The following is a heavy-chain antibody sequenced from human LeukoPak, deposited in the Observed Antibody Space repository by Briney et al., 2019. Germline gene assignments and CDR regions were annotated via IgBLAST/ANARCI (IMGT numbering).Heavy chain of an antibody. CDR2: INHSGST. CDR3: ARSLYGSGSYYNWFDP. Sequence: SETLSLTCAVYGGSFSGYYWSWIRQPPGKGLEWIGEINHSGSTNYNPSLKSRVTISVDTSKTQFSLKLSSVTAADTAVYYCARSLYGSGSYYNWFDPWGQGTLVTVSS. V-gene: IGHV4-34*01. D-gene: IGHD3-10*01. J-gene: IGHJ5*02. CDR1: GGSFSGYY.